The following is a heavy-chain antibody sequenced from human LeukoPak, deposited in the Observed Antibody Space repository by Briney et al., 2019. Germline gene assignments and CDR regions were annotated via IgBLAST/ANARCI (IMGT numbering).Heavy chain of an antibody. Sequence: ASVKVSCKASGYTFTRYGINWVRQAPGQGLEWMGWISAYRGDTNYAQKVQGRVTMTTDTSTSTAYMELRSLRSDDTAVYYCARGEALSPSSPNWFDPWGQGTLVTVSS. V-gene: IGHV1-18*01. J-gene: IGHJ5*02. CDR1: GYTFTRYG. D-gene: IGHD2-2*01. CDR2: ISAYRGDT. CDR3: ARGEALSPSSPNWFDP.